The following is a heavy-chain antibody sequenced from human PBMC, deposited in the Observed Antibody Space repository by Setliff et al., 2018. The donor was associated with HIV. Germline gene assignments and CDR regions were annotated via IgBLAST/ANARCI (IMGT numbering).Heavy chain of an antibody. J-gene: IGHJ4*02. Sequence: GGSLRLSCAASGFTFSNYGRHWVRQAQGKGLEWVSAIWFDGSNENYADSVNGRFTIARDNSKNTLYLEINSLRDEDTAMYYCAKDIAYGGGRPNLPFDSWGQGTPVTVSS. D-gene: IGHD3-10*01. CDR1: GFTFSNYG. V-gene: IGHV3-33*03. CDR2: IWFDGSNE. CDR3: AKDIAYGGGRPNLPFDS.